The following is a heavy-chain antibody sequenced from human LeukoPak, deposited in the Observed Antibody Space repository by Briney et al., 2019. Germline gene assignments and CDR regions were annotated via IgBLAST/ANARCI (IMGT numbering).Heavy chain of an antibody. CDR3: AKRYDSSGYYPPDAFDI. CDR1: GFTVSSYA. J-gene: IGHJ3*02. D-gene: IGHD3-22*01. Sequence: SGGSLRLSCAAYGFTVSSYAMSWVRQAPGKGLEWVSAISGSGGSTYYADSVKGPFTISRDNSKNTLYLQMNSLRAEDTAVYYCAKRYDSSGYYPPDAFDIWGQGTMVTVSS. V-gene: IGHV3-23*01. CDR2: ISGSGGST.